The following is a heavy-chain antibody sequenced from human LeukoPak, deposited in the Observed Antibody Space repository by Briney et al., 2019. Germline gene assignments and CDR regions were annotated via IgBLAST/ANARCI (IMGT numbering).Heavy chain of an antibody. V-gene: IGHV1-2*02. CDR1: GFTFTGHY. Sequence: ASVKVSCKASGFTFTGHYIHWVRQAPGQGLEWIGYISPDSEFTSSPQKFQGRVTMTRDTSMSTAYMELSSLTSDDTATYYCVREGNEVLTKNFDHWGQGALVTVSS. CDR2: ISPDSEFT. CDR3: VREGNEVLTKNFDH. D-gene: IGHD4-23*01. J-gene: IGHJ4*02.